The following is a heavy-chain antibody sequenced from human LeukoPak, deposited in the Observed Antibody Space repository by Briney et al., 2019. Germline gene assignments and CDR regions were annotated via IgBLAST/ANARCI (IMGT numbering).Heavy chain of an antibody. J-gene: IGHJ4*02. V-gene: IGHV4-39*01. CDR2: IYYSGST. D-gene: IGHD6-6*01. CDR1: GGSISSSSYY. Sequence: SETLSLTCTVSGGSISSSSYYWGWIRQPPGKGLGWIGSIYYSGSTYYNPSLKSRVTISVDTSKNQFSLKLSSVTAADTAVYYCARHVVAARPGFDYWGQGTLVTVSS. CDR3: ARHVVAARPGFDY.